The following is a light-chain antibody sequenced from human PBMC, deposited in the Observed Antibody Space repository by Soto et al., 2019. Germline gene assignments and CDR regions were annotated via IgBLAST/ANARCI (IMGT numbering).Light chain of an antibody. CDR3: QQYGRSPQT. CDR2: GAS. J-gene: IGKJ1*01. Sequence: EIMLQQSPGNPSLSLWERATLSCRASQSVSSSYLAWYQKKPGQAPRLRIYGASSRATGIPDRVSGMGAGTDFTLNISRLEPEDFAVYYGQQYGRSPQTFGQGTKVDIK. CDR1: QSVSSSY. V-gene: IGKV3-20*01.